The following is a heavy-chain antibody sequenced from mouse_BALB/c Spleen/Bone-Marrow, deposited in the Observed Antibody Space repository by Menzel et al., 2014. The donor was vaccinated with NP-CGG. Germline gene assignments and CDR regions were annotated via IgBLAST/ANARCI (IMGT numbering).Heavy chain of an antibody. CDR3: AEITTAAYYVMDY. CDR1: GFNIEDTY. V-gene: IGHV14-3*02. Sequence: EVQLQQSGAELVKPGASVKLSCTASGFNIEDTYMHWVKQRPEQGLEWIGRIDPANGNTKNDPKFQGKATITADTSSNTAYLQLSSLTSEDTAVYYCAEITTAAYYVMDYWGQGTSVTVSS. J-gene: IGHJ4*01. CDR2: IDPANGNT. D-gene: IGHD1-2*01.